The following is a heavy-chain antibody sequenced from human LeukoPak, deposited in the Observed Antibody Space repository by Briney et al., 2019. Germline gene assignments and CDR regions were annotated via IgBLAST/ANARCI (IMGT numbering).Heavy chain of an antibody. Sequence: GGSLRLSCAASGFTFSNYAMSWVRQAPGKGLEWVSSISGSGGSTYYADSVKGRFTISRDNSKNTLYLQMKSLRVEDTAVYYCAKEPVDSSGYPFDYWGQGTLVTVSS. J-gene: IGHJ4*02. CDR1: GFTFSNYA. CDR3: AKEPVDSSGYPFDY. V-gene: IGHV3-23*01. D-gene: IGHD3-22*01. CDR2: ISGSGGST.